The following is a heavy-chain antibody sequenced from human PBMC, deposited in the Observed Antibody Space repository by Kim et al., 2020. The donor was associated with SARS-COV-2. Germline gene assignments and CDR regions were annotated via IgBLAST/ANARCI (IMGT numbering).Heavy chain of an antibody. Sequence: SETLSLTCSVSGGSISSGGYYWTWIRQHPGEGLEWIGYIYHTGSTYYNPSLKSRVTISVDTSKNQFSLKLSSVTAADTAMYYCARSSPVYTYGAWGQGTLVTVSS. CDR3: ARSSPVYTYGA. D-gene: IGHD5-18*01. CDR1: GGSISSGGYY. CDR2: IYHTGST. V-gene: IGHV4-31*03. J-gene: IGHJ5*02.